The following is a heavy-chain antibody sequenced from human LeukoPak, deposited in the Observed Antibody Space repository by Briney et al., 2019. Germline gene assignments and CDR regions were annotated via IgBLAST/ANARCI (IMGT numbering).Heavy chain of an antibody. V-gene: IGHV4-34*01. D-gene: IGHD5-18*01. CDR1: GGSFSGYY. CDR3: ASRYSYGDFDY. CDR2: INHSGGT. J-gene: IGHJ4*02. Sequence: SETLSLTCAVYGGSFSGYYWSWIRQPPSQWMEFIGEINHSGGTNYNPSLKSRVTISVDTSKNQFSLKLSSVTAADTTVYYCASRYSYGDFDYWGQGTLVTVSS.